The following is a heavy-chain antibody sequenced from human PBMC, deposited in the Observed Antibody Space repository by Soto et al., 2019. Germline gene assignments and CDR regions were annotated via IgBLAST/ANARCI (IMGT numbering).Heavy chain of an antibody. CDR3: VGISSPGFGKNYYYYMDV. CDR2: LDGDGSTT. CDR1: GFTFSSYW. Sequence: PGGSLRLSCAASGFTFSSYWMHWVRQAPGKGLMWVSRLDGDGSTTNYADSVRGRFTTSRDNAKNTLDLQMNSLRAEDTAVYYCVGISSPGFGKNYYYYMDVWGKGTTVTVSS. D-gene: IGHD3-10*01. V-gene: IGHV3-74*01. J-gene: IGHJ6*03.